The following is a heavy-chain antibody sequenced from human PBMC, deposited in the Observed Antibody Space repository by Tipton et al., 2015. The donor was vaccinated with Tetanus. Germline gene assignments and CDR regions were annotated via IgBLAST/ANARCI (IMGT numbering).Heavy chain of an antibody. J-gene: IGHJ3*02. V-gene: IGHV4-4*07. CDR3: TRVTISSGWSDI. CDR1: GDSISTYC. Sequence: TLSLTCTVSGDSISTYCWNWIRQPAGKGPEWIGRIYTSGSTSGSPHYNRYLKSRPTLSLDTSKSQFSLKLSSLTAADTAVYYCTRVTISSGWSDIWGQGTLVTVSS. CDR2: IYTSGST. D-gene: IGHD6-19*01.